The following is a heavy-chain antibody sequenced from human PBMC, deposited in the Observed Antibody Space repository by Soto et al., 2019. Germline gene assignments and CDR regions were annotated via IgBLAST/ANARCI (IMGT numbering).Heavy chain of an antibody. CDR1: GGSISSYY. J-gene: IGHJ3*02. V-gene: IGHV4-59*08. Sequence: QVQLQESGPGLVKPSETLSLTCTVSGGSISSYYWSWIRQPPGMGLEWIGYIYYSGSTNYNPSLKSRVTISVDTSKNQFSLKLSSVTAADTAVYYCARSGEELGAFDIWGQGTMVTVSS. CDR3: ARSGEELGAFDI. CDR2: IYYSGST. D-gene: IGHD3-16*01.